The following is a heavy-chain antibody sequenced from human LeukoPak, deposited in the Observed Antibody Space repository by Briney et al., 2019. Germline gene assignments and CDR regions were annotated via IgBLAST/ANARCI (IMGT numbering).Heavy chain of an antibody. V-gene: IGHV3-21*01. Sequence: GGSLRLSCAAPGFTFSSYSMNWVRQAPGKGLEWVSSISSSSSYIYYADSVKGRFTISRDNAKSSLYLQMNSLRAEDTAVYYCARDVYYDFWSGVDYWGQGTLVTVSS. CDR3: ARDVYYDFWSGVDY. CDR2: ISSSSSYI. J-gene: IGHJ4*02. CDR1: GFTFSSYS. D-gene: IGHD3-3*01.